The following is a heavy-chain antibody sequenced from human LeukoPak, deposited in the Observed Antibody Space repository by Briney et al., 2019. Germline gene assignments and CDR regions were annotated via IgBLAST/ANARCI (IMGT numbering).Heavy chain of an antibody. CDR1: GFTFSDYY. J-gene: IGHJ4*02. CDR3: ARDWDDYGDYGGTEGVDY. Sequence: PGGSLRLSCAASGFTFSDYYMSWIRQAPGKGLEWVSYISSSGSTIYYADSVKGRFTISRDNAKNSLYLQMNSLRAEDTAVYYCARDWDDYGDYGGTEGVDYWGQGTLVTVSS. D-gene: IGHD4-17*01. V-gene: IGHV3-11*04. CDR2: ISSSGSTI.